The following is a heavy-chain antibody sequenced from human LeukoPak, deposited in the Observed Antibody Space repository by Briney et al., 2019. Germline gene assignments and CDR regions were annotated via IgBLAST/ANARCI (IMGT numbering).Heavy chain of an antibody. J-gene: IGHJ5*02. CDR1: ASTFTGNY. CDR2: LNPHSGGT. D-gene: IGHD3-22*01. V-gene: IGHV1-2*02. CDR3: ARAVGDSSGHYYVYWFDP. Sequence: ASVKVSFKSSASTFTGNYLHWGRQAPGQGLEWMGWLNPHSGGTNYAQKFQGRVTMTRDMSISTAYMEVSRLRSDDTAVYYCARAVGDSSGHYYVYWFDPWGQGTLVTVSS.